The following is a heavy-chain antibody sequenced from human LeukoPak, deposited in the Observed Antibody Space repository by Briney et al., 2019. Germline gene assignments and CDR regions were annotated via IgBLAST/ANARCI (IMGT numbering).Heavy chain of an antibody. CDR3: AKADYYDSSVLGFDY. V-gene: IGHV3-30*18. CDR2: ISYDGSNK. J-gene: IGHJ4*02. Sequence: PGGSLRLSCAASGFTFSSYGVHWVRQAPGKGLEWVAVISYDGSNKYYADSVKGRFTISRDNSKNTLYLQMNSLRAEDTAVYYCAKADYYDSSVLGFDYWGQGTLVTVSS. D-gene: IGHD3-22*01. CDR1: GFTFSSYG.